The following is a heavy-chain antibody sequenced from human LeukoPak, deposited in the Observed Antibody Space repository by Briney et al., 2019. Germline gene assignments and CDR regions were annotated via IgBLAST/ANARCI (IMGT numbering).Heavy chain of an antibody. D-gene: IGHD3-10*01. Sequence: PSQTLSLTCTVSGGSISSGDYYWSWIRQPPGTGLEWIGYIHYTGSTYYNPSLKSRVTISVDTSKNQFSLKLSSVTAADTAVYYCARDAHQRYGSGSYQDYWGQGTLVTVSS. J-gene: IGHJ4*02. CDR1: GGSISSGDYY. CDR3: ARDAHQRYGSGSYQDY. CDR2: IHYTGST. V-gene: IGHV4-30-4*01.